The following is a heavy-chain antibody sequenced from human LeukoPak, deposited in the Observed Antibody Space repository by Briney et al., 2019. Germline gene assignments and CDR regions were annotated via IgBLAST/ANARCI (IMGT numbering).Heavy chain of an antibody. Sequence: SETLSLTCTVSGGSISSYNWSWIRQPAGKGLEWIGRIYTSGTTIYNPSLMSRVTMSVDTSKNQFSLKLSFVTPADTAVYYCARDTSGWYYFDYWGQGTLVTVSS. CDR1: GGSISSYN. V-gene: IGHV4-4*07. J-gene: IGHJ4*02. CDR2: IYTSGTT. CDR3: ARDTSGWYYFDY. D-gene: IGHD6-19*01.